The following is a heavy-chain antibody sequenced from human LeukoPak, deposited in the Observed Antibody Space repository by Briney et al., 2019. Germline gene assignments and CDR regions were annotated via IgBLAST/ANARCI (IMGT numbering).Heavy chain of an antibody. Sequence: GGSLRLSCAASGFTFSTYNMAWVRQAPGKGLEWVSSITTSSDYMYYADSLRGRFTTSRDNSKNSLFLQMNSLRAEDTAVYYCATERIVGATGDFDYWGQGTLVTVSS. CDR1: GFTFSTYN. CDR2: ITTSSDYM. J-gene: IGHJ4*02. V-gene: IGHV3-21*01. D-gene: IGHD1-26*01. CDR3: ATERIVGATGDFDY.